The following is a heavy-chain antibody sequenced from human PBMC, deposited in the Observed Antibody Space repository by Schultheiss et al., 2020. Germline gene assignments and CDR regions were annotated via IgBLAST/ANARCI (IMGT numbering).Heavy chain of an antibody. V-gene: IGHV3-74*01. CDR1: GFTFNSYW. Sequence: GGSLRLSCVASGFTFNSYWMHWVRQVPGKGLVWVSRINSDGSSTGIAGSVRGRFTISRDNAKSTLYLQMNSLSAEDTAIYYCAREKGLMGAATGTRPLDYWGQGTLVTVSS. CDR3: AREKGLMGAATGTRPLDY. D-gene: IGHD6-13*01. J-gene: IGHJ4*02. CDR2: INSDGSST.